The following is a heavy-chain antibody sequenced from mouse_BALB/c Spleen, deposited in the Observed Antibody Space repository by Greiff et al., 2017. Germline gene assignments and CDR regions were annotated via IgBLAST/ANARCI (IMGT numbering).Heavy chain of an antibody. D-gene: IGHD5-5*01. J-gene: IGHJ3*01. CDR2: IDPETGGT. CDR3: TRSKDYPFAY. Sequence: VQLVESGAELVRPGASVTLSCKASGYTFTDYEMHWVKQTPVHGLEWIGAIDPETGGTAYNQKFKGKATLTADKSSSTAYMELRSLTSEDSAVYYCTRSKDYPFAYWGQGTLVTVSA. V-gene: IGHV1-15*01. CDR1: GYTFTDYE.